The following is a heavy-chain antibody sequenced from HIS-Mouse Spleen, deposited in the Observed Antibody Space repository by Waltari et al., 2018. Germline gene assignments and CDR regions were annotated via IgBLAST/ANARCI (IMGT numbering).Heavy chain of an antibody. Sequence: QVQLVESGGGVVQPGRSLRLSCAASGFTFSSYGMHWVRQAPGKGLEWVAVIWYDGSNKYYADSVKGRFTISRDNSKNTLYLQMNSLRAEDTAVYYCARPGSSSSGYFDYWGQGTLVTVSS. D-gene: IGHD6-6*01. CDR1: GFTFSSYG. CDR2: IWYDGSNK. CDR3: ARPGSSSSGYFDY. V-gene: IGHV3-33*01. J-gene: IGHJ4*02.